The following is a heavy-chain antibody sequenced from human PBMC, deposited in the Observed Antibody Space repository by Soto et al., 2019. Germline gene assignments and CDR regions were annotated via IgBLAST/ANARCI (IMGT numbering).Heavy chain of an antibody. CDR3: ARVWDSSAWYPPYGYFQY. J-gene: IGHJ1*01. D-gene: IGHD6-19*01. V-gene: IGHV3-66*01. Sequence: PGGSLRLSCAASGLTVSSNYMSWVRQAPGKGLEWVSIIYSGGTTYYADSVKGRFTISRDNSKNTLDLQMNSLRAEDTAVYYCARVWDSSAWYPPYGYFQYWGQGTLVTVSS. CDR1: GLTVSSNY. CDR2: IYSGGTT.